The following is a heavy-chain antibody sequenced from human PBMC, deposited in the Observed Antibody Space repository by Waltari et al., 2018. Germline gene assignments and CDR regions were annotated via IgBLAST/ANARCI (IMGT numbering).Heavy chain of an antibody. CDR1: GFTFSSYA. D-gene: IGHD3-16*01. CDR2: ISGSVGST. V-gene: IGHV3-23*01. J-gene: IGHJ2*01. Sequence: EVQLLESGGGLVQPGGSLRLSCAASGFTFSSYAMSWVRQAPGKGLEWVSAISGSVGSTYYADSVKGRFTISRDNSKNTLYLQMNSLRAEDTAVYYCAKIRGFFGAFTDFDLWGRGTLVTVSS. CDR3: AKIRGFFGAFTDFDL.